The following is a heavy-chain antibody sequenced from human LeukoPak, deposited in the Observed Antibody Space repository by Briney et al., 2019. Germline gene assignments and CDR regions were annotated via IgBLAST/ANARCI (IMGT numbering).Heavy chain of an antibody. CDR1: GGTFISYA. J-gene: IGHJ5*02. D-gene: IGHD2-2*01. CDR3: ARGGVVVPAAMLSWFDP. V-gene: IGHV1-69*13. CDR2: IIPIFGTA. Sequence: GASVTVSFKASGGTFISYAISWVRQAPGQGLEWMGGIIPIFGTANYAQKFQGRVTITADESTSTAYMELSSLRSEDTAVYYCARGGVVVPAAMLSWFDPWGQGTLVTVSS.